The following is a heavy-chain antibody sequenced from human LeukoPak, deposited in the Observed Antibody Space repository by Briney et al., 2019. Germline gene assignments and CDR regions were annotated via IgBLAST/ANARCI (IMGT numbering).Heavy chain of an antibody. V-gene: IGHV3-23*01. CDR3: AKDSASQLLYDY. Sequence: GGSLRLSCAASGFTFSSYAMSWVRQAPGKGLEWVSTISGSGGSTYYADSVKGRFTISRDNSKNTLYLQMNSLRAEDTAVYYCAKDSASQLLYDYGGQGPRVPVPS. CDR1: GFTFSSYA. CDR2: ISGSGGST. J-gene: IGHJ4*02. D-gene: IGHD2-2*01.